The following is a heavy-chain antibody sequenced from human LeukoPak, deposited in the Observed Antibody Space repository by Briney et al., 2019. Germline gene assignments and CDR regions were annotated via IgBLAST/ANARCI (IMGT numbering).Heavy chain of an antibody. V-gene: IGHV4-39*07. CDR3: AREPNCDDTTCPPT. CDR1: GGSIRISSYY. Sequence: SATLSPTCTLAGGSIRISSYYCGWIRQPPGKGLEWISSIYYTGTTYYNPSLDSRVTISLDPSANHLSLKVTSVTAADTAVYYCAREPNCDDTTCPPTWGAGTLVTVSS. J-gene: IGHJ5*02. CDR2: IYYTGTT. D-gene: IGHD2-2*01.